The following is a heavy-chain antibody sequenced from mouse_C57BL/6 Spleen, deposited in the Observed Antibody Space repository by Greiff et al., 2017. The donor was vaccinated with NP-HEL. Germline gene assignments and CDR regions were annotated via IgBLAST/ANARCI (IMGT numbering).Heavy chain of an antibody. CDR3: AREFPRSGYAMDY. CDR2: IDPNSGGT. V-gene: IGHV1-72*01. J-gene: IGHJ4*01. Sequence: VQLQQPGAELVKPGASVKLSCKASGYTFTSYWMHWVKPRPGRGLEWIGRIDPNSGGTKYTEKLKSKATLTVDKPSSTAYMQLSSLTSEDSAVYYCAREFPRSGYAMDYWGQGTSVTVSS. D-gene: IGHD3-2*02. CDR1: GYTFTSYW.